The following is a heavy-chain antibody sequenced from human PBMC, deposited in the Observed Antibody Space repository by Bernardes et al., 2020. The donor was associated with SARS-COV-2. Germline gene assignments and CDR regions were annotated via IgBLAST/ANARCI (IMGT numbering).Heavy chain of an antibody. Sequence: GGSLRLSCAASGFTVSSNYMSWVRQAPGKGLEWVSVIYSGGSTYYADSVKGRFTISRHNSKNTLYLQMNSLRAEDTAVYYCARVGYCSGGSCYGVGAFDIWGQGTMVTVSS. CDR2: IYSGGST. V-gene: IGHV3-53*04. CDR1: GFTVSSNY. J-gene: IGHJ3*02. CDR3: ARVGYCSGGSCYGVGAFDI. D-gene: IGHD2-15*01.